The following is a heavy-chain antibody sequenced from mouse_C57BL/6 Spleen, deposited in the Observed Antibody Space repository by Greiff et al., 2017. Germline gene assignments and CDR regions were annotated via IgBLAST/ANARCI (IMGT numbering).Heavy chain of an antibody. CDR2: IYPGDGDT. CDR1: GYAFSSSW. Sequence: VQLQQSGPELVEPGASVKISCKASGYAFSSSWMNWVKQRPGKGLEWIGRIYPGDGDTNYNGKFKGKATLTADKSSSTAYMQLSSLTSEDSAVYFCARGDAMDYWGQGTSVTVSS. CDR3: ARGDAMDY. J-gene: IGHJ4*01. V-gene: IGHV1-82*01.